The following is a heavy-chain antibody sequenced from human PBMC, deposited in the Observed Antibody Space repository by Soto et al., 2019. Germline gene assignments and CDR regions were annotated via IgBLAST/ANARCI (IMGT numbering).Heavy chain of an antibody. CDR1: GGSISSGGYS. CDR3: SRGRHSAYCISTRCANWVDP. D-gene: IGHD2-2*01. J-gene: IGHJ5*02. CDR2: IYHSGST. Sequence: QLQLQESGSGLVKPSQTLSLTCAVSGGSISSGGYSWSWIRQPPGKGLEWIGYIYHSGSTYYNPSLKSRVTMSVARSKNQFSLQLSSVPAADTAVYYCSRGRHSAYCISTRCANWVDPWGQGTLVTVSS. V-gene: IGHV4-30-2*01.